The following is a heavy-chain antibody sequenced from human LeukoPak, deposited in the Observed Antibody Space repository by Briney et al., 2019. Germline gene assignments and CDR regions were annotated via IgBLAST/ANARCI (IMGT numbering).Heavy chain of an antibody. V-gene: IGHV1-3*01. Sequence: ASVKVSCKASKYTLTDHDIHWVRQAPGQRLEWMGWINAGNGNTKYSQKFQGRVTITRDTSASTAYMELSSLRSEDTAVYYCASPSSVAVFILDYYYGMDVWGQGTTVTVSS. J-gene: IGHJ6*02. D-gene: IGHD6-19*01. CDR2: INAGNGNT. CDR3: ASPSSVAVFILDYYYGMDV. CDR1: KYTLTDHD.